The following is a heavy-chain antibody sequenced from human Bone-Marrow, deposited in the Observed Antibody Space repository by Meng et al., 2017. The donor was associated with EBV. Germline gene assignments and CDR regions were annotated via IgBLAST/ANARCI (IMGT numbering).Heavy chain of an antibody. CDR3: ARAWSVTSGFDP. CDR2: IYHSGST. D-gene: IGHD2-21*02. Sequence: KRWAPVLWNPPRTGPPSRAVSVGSTGVSNWWIWVRQPPGKGLKWIGEIYHSGSTNYNPSLKSRVTISVDKSKNQFSLKLSSVTAADTAVYYCARAWSVTSGFDPWGQGTLVTVSS. J-gene: IGHJ5*02. V-gene: IGHV4-4*03. CDR1: VGSTGVSNW.